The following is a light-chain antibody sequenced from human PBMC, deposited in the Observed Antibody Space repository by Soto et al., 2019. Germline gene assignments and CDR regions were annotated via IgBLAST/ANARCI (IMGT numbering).Light chain of an antibody. CDR1: NTDLGVYGY. CDR3: SSYTSSSTV. J-gene: IGLJ1*01. V-gene: IGLV2-14*01. CDR2: EVS. Sequence: QSVLAQPASVSGSFGQSITISCSGPNTDLGVYGYVSWYQQHPGKAPKLMIYEVSNRPSGVSNRFSGSKSGNTASLTISGLQAEDEADYYCSSYTSSSTVFGTGTKVTVL.